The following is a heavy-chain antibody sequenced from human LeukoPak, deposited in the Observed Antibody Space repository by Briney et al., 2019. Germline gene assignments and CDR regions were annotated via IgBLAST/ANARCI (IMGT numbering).Heavy chain of an antibody. D-gene: IGHD3-10*01. J-gene: IGHJ5*02. Sequence: SETLSLTCTVSGGSINTYYWSWIRQPPGKGLEWIGFVYYRGRTSCNPSLKSRVTISVDTSKSQFSLRLSSVTAADTAMYYCARLGLGDEACWFDPWGQGTLVTVSS. CDR2: VYYRGRT. CDR3: ARLGLGDEACWFDP. V-gene: IGHV4-59*01. CDR1: GGSINTYY.